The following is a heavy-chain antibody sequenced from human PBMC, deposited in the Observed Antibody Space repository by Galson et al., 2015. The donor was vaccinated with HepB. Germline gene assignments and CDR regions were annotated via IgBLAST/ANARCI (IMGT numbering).Heavy chain of an antibody. V-gene: IGHV3-53*01. CDR1: GFTVSSNY. CDR2: IYSGGST. CDR3: AREYSGSYPRLYYFDY. J-gene: IGHJ4*02. Sequence: SLRLSCAASGFTVSSNYMSWVRQAPGKGLEWVSVIYSGGSTYYADSVKGRFTISRDNSKNTLYLQMNSLRAEDTAVYYCAREYSGSYPRLYYFDYWGQGTLVTVSS. D-gene: IGHD1-26*01.